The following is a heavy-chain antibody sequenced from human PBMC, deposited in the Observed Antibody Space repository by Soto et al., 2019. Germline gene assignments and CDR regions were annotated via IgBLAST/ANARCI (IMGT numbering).Heavy chain of an antibody. D-gene: IGHD1-20*01. V-gene: IGHV1-69*13. Sequence: SVKVSCKASGGTFSSYAISWVRQAPGQGLEWMGGIIPIFGTANYAQKFQGRVTITADESTSTAYMELSSLRSEDTAVYYCAATFGYNWNDVVMDVWGQGTTVTVSS. J-gene: IGHJ6*02. CDR3: AATFGYNWNDVVMDV. CDR1: GGTFSSYA. CDR2: IIPIFGTA.